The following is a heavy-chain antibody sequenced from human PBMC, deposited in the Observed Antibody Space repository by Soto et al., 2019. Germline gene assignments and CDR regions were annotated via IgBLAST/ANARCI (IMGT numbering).Heavy chain of an antibody. CDR2: IHSDGSST. CDR1: GFPFSNYW. J-gene: IGHJ3*01. Sequence: GGSLRLSCAASGFPFSNYWMHWVRQAPGKGLVWVSRIHSDGSSTFYADSVKGRFTISRDNAKKMVYLQMNSLRAEDTAVYYCARDNWNTVWGQGTMVTVSS. CDR3: ARDNWNTV. D-gene: IGHD1-20*01. V-gene: IGHV3-74*01.